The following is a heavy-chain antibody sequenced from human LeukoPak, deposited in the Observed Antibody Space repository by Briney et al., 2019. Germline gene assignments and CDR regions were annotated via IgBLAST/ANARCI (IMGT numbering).Heavy chain of an antibody. Sequence: SETLSLTCTVSGGSISSGGYYWSWIRQPPGKGLEWIGYIYHSGSTYYNPSLKSRVTISVDRSKNQFSLKLSSVTAADTAVYYCAREGTGAGDAFDIWGQGTMVTVSS. J-gene: IGHJ3*02. CDR1: GGSISSGGYY. CDR2: IYHSGST. D-gene: IGHD7-27*01. CDR3: AREGTGAGDAFDI. V-gene: IGHV4-30-2*01.